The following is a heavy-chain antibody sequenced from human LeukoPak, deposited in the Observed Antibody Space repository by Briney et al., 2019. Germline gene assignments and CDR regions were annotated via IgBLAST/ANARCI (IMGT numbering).Heavy chain of an antibody. CDR3: ARGSFDYGDYQIFDY. Sequence: SETLSLTCAVYAGSFSNYYWSWIRQPPGKGLEWIGEICHSGSTKYNPSLESRVTMSVDTSKNQFSLKLSSVTAADTAMYYCARGSFDYGDYQIFDYWGQGTLVTVSS. J-gene: IGHJ4*02. D-gene: IGHD4-17*01. CDR2: ICHSGST. CDR1: AGSFSNYY. V-gene: IGHV4-34*01.